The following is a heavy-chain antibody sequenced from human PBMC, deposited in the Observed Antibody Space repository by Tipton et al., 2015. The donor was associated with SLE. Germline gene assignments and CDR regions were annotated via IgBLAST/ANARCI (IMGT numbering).Heavy chain of an antibody. Sequence: TLSLTCTVSGGSISSYYWSWIRQPPGKGLEWIGYIYYSGSTNYNPSLKSRVTISVDTSKNRFSLKLSSVTAADTAVYYCARGVIVVVPAAKKTSWFDPWGQGTLVTVSS. J-gene: IGHJ5*02. D-gene: IGHD2-2*01. V-gene: IGHV4-59*12. CDR2: IYYSGST. CDR1: GGSISSYY. CDR3: ARGVIVVVPAAKKTSWFDP.